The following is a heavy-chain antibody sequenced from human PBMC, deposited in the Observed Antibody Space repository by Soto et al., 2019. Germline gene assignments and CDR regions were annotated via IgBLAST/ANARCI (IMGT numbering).Heavy chain of an antibody. CDR3: PRVPGPRSDS. J-gene: IGHJ4*02. CDR1: GYTFTSYG. CDR2: ISAYNGNT. Sequence: QVQLVQSGAEVKKPGASVKVSCKASGYTFTSYGISWVRQAPGQGLEWMGWISAYNGNTNYAQKLQGRVTMTTDTSRSTAYVGGGTLRSDDRAVYSGPRVPGPRSDSWGQETLVPVSS. V-gene: IGHV1-18*01.